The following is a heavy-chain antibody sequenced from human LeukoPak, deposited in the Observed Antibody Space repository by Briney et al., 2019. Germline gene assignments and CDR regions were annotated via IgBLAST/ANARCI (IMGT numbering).Heavy chain of an antibody. V-gene: IGHV3-21*04. J-gene: IGHJ4*02. CDR2: ISGSSTYI. Sequence: GGSLRLSCVASGFTFRSNSINWVRQAPGKGLEWVSSISGSSTYIYYADSVKGRFTISRDNSNNTLYLQMNSLRAEDTAVYYCAKLTTSWGQGTLVTVSS. CDR3: AKLTTS. D-gene: IGHD4-11*01. CDR1: GFTFRSNS.